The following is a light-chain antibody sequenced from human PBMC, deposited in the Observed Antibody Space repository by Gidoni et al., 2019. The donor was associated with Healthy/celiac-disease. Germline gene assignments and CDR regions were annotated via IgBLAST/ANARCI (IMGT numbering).Light chain of an antibody. CDR1: QSVSSN. J-gene: IGKJ4*01. Sequence: DIVMTQSPATLSVSPGERATLSCRASQSVSSNLAWYQQKPGQAPRLLIYGASTRATGIPARFSGSGSGTELTLTISSLQSEDFAVYYCQQYNNWPLTFGGGTKVEIK. V-gene: IGKV3-15*01. CDR3: QQYNNWPLT. CDR2: GAS.